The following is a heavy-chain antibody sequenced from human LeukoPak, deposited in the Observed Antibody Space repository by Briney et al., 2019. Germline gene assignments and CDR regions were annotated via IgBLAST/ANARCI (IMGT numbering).Heavy chain of an antibody. Sequence: HPGGSLRLSCAASGFTFSSYAMHWVRQAPGKGLEWVAVISYDGSNKYYADSVKGRFTISRDNSKNTLYLQMNSLRAEDTAVYYCARASAAAGPDWGQGTLVTVSS. J-gene: IGHJ4*02. CDR2: ISYDGSNK. V-gene: IGHV3-30-3*01. CDR1: GFTFSSYA. D-gene: IGHD6-13*01. CDR3: ARASAAAGPD.